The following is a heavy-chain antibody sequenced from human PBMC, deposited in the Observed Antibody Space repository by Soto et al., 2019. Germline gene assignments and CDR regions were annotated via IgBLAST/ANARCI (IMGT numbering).Heavy chain of an antibody. J-gene: IGHJ4*02. Sequence: SQTLSLPCAISGDSVSSNSVSWNWIRQSPSRGLEWLGRTYYRSKWYYDYTVSVKSRITINPDTSKNQFSLQLNSVIPEDTAVYYCARVLGIGYFDYWGQGTLVTVSS. CDR1: GDSVSSNSVS. CDR3: ARVLGIGYFDY. D-gene: IGHD6-13*01. V-gene: IGHV6-1*01. CDR2: TYYRSKWYY.